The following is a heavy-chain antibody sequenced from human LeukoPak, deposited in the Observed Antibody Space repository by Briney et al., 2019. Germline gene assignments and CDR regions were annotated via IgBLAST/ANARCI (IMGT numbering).Heavy chain of an antibody. Sequence: GGSLRLSCAASGFTFSSYGMHWVRQAPGKGLEWVAVISYDGSNKYYADSVKGRFTISRDNSKNTLYLQMNSLRAEDTAVYYCARDQSGTEQQLRYWGQGTLVTVSS. CDR2: ISYDGSNK. J-gene: IGHJ4*02. CDR1: GFTFSSYG. D-gene: IGHD6-13*01. CDR3: ARDQSGTEQQLRY. V-gene: IGHV3-30*19.